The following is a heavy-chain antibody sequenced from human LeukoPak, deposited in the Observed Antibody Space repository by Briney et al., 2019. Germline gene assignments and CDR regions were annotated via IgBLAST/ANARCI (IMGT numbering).Heavy chain of an antibody. D-gene: IGHD2-2*01. J-gene: IGHJ5*02. CDR2: IYHSGST. CDR1: GYSISSGYS. V-gene: IGHV4-38-2*01. CDR3: ASGPIVVVPADPYNWFDP. Sequence: KTSETLSLTCAVSGYSISSGYSWGWIRQPPGKGLEWIGSIYHSGSTYYNPSLKSRVTISVDTSKNQFSLKLSSVTAADTAVYYCASGPIVVVPADPYNWFDPWGQGTLVTVSS.